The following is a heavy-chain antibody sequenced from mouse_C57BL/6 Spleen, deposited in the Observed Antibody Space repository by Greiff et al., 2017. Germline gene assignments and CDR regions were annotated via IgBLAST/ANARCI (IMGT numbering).Heavy chain of an antibody. V-gene: IGHV1-4*01. Sequence: QVQLQQSGAELARPGASVKMSCKASGYTFTSYTMHWVKQRPGQGLEWIGYINPSSGYTKYNQKFKDKATLTADKSSSTAYMQLSSLTSEDSAVYYCARSRDYDGRFDYWGQGTTLTVSS. CDR3: ARSRDYDGRFDY. D-gene: IGHD2-4*01. CDR2: INPSSGYT. CDR1: GYTFTSYT. J-gene: IGHJ2*01.